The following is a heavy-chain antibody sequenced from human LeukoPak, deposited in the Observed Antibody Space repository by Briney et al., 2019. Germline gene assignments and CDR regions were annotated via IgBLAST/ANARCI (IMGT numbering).Heavy chain of an antibody. CDR3: ARGQWDSSGYFHFFDY. CDR1: GYAFTSYD. Sequence: SVKVSCKASGYAFTSYDINWVRQATGQGLEWMGWMNPNSGNTAYAQRFQGRVTMTRNTSVSTFYMEMSSLRSEDTAVYYCARGQWDSSGYFHFFDYWGQGTPVTVS. D-gene: IGHD3-22*01. V-gene: IGHV1-8*01. CDR2: MNPNSGNT. J-gene: IGHJ4*02.